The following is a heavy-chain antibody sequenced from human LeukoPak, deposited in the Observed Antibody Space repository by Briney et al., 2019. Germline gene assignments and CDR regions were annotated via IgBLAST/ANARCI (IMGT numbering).Heavy chain of an antibody. CDR1: GGSFSGYY. V-gene: IGHV4-34*01. CDR3: ARRPGGRIVATIYWYFDL. Sequence: ASETLPLTCAVYGGSFSGYYWSWIRQPPGKGLEWIGEINHSGSTNYNPSLKSRVTISVDTSKNQFSLKLSSVTAADTAVYYCARRPGGRIVATIYWYFDLWGRGTLVTVSS. J-gene: IGHJ2*01. D-gene: IGHD5-12*01. CDR2: INHSGST.